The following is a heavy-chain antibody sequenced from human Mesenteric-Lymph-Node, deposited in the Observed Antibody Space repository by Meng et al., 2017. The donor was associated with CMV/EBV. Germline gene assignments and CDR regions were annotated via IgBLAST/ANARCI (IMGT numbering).Heavy chain of an antibody. V-gene: IGHV1-2*06. D-gene: IGHD3-9*01. CDR2: INPKTGGR. J-gene: IGHJ4*02. Sequence: QVQLVQSGAEVKKPGASGRVSCTASGYTFIDYYINWVRQAPGQGLEWMGRINPKTGGRSYAQNFQGRVTMTRDTSINTAYMEVNRLNSDDTAMYYCARDRDTDWYSPFDYWGPGTLVTVSS. CDR3: ARDRDTDWYSPFDY. CDR1: GYTFIDYY.